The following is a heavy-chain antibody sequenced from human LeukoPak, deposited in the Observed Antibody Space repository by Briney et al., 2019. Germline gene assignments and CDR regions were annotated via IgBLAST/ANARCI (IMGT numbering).Heavy chain of an antibody. D-gene: IGHD2-8*02. CDR2: IYTSGST. CDR3: ARTGGNGEYYFDY. V-gene: IGHV4-61*02. Sequence: SQTLSLTCTASGGSISSGSYYWSWIRQPPGKGLEWIGRIYTSGSTNYNPSLKSRVTISVDTSKNQFSLKLSSVTAADTAVYYCARTGGNGEYYFDYWGQGTLVTVSS. CDR1: GGSISSGSYY. J-gene: IGHJ4*02.